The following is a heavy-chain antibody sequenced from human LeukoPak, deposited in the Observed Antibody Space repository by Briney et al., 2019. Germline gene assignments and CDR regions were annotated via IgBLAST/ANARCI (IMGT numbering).Heavy chain of an antibody. D-gene: IGHD5-18*01. CDR3: ASDTAMVRSLDY. V-gene: IGHV1-69*04. Sequence: GASVKVSCKASGGTFSSYAISWVRQAPGQGLEWMGRIIPILGIANYAQKLQDRVTITADKSTSTAYMELSSLRSEDTAVYYCASDTAMVRSLDYWGQGTLVTVSS. J-gene: IGHJ4*02. CDR1: GGTFSSYA. CDR2: IIPILGIA.